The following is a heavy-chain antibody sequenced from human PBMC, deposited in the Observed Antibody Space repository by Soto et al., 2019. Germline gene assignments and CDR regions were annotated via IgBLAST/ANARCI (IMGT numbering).Heavy chain of an antibody. CDR1: GYTFTSYA. Sequence: ASVKVSCKASGYTFTSYAMHWVRQAPGQRLEWMGWINAGNGNTKYSQKFQGRVTITRDTSASTAYMELSSLRSEVTAVYYCARRDDYGDYDLFDYWGQGTLVTVSS. CDR2: INAGNGNT. J-gene: IGHJ4*02. V-gene: IGHV1-3*01. CDR3: ARRDDYGDYDLFDY. D-gene: IGHD4-17*01.